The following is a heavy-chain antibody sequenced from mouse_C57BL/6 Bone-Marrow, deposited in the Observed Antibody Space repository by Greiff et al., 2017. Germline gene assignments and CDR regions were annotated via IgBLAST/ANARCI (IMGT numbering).Heavy chain of an antibody. V-gene: IGHV1-55*01. D-gene: IGHD3-2*02. Sequence: QVQLQQSGAELVKPGASVKMSCKASGYTFTSYWITWVKQRPGQGLEWIGDIYPGSGSTNYNEKFKSKATLTVDTSSSTAYMQLSSLTSDDSAVYYCASSQLRLPAYWGQGTLVTVSA. CDR3: ASSQLRLPAY. CDR2: IYPGSGST. CDR1: GYTFTSYW. J-gene: IGHJ3*01.